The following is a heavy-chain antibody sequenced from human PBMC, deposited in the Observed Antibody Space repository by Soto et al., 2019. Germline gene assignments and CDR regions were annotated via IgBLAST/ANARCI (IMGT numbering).Heavy chain of an antibody. CDR1: GGTFTNYV. J-gene: IGHJ5*02. Sequence: QVQMVQSGAEVRKPGSSVKVSCKISGGTFTNYVISWLRQAPGQGLEWMGGLIPIFGAANVAQKFQGRVTIPADETTSTVNMESSSLTSEDTAVYYCARGRSSPNFDPWGQGTLVTVSS. CDR2: LIPIFGAA. CDR3: ARGRSSPNFDP. V-gene: IGHV1-69*01. D-gene: IGHD6-6*01.